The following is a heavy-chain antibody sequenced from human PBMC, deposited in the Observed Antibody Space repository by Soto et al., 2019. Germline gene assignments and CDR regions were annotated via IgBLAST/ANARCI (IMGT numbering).Heavy chain of an antibody. CDR2: ISAYNGNT. CDR3: ARPYYYDSSGYYVPFDY. CDR1: GYTFTSYG. V-gene: IGHV1-18*01. Sequence: ASVKVSCKASGYTFTSYGISWVRQAPGQGLEWMGWISAYNGNTNYAQKLQGRVTMTTDTSTSTAYMELRSLRSDDTAVYYCARPYYYDSSGYYVPFDYWGEGTLVTVCS. J-gene: IGHJ4*02. D-gene: IGHD3-22*01.